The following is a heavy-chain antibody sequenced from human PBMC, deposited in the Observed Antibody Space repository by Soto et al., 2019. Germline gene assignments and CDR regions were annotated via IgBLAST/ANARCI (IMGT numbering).Heavy chain of an antibody. V-gene: IGHV3-23*01. J-gene: IGHJ4*02. CDR1: GFTFSSYA. Sequence: EVQLLESGGGLVQPGGSLRLSCAASGFTFSSYAMSWVRQAPGKGLEWVSAISGSGGSTYYADSVKGRFTISRDNSKNTLYLQMNRLRAEDTAVYYCAIQQLPSYYFDYWGQGTLVTVSS. D-gene: IGHD6-13*01. CDR3: AIQQLPSYYFDY. CDR2: ISGSGGST.